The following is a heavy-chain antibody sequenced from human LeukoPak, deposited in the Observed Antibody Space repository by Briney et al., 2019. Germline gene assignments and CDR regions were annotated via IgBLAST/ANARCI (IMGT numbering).Heavy chain of an antibody. CDR3: AKDGYGSGSYFFPGGMDV. CDR2: ISGSGGST. V-gene: IGHV3-23*01. CDR1: GFTFSSYA. J-gene: IGHJ6*02. D-gene: IGHD3-10*01. Sequence: GSLRLSCAASGFTFSSYAMSWVRQAPGKGLEWVSAISGSGGSTYYADSVKGRFTISRDNSKNTLYLQMNSLRAEDTAVYYCAKDGYGSGSYFFPGGMDVWGQRTTVTLSS.